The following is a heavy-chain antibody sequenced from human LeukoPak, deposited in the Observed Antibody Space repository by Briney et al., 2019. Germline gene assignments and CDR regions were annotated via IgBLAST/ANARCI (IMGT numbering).Heavy chain of an antibody. Sequence: SETLSLTCAVSGYSISSGYYWGWIRQPPGKGLEWIGSIYHSGSTYYNPSLKSRVTISVDTSKTQFSLKLRSVTAADTAVYYCHSAAAHGADAFDIWGQGTMVTVSS. CDR3: HSAAAHGADAFDI. J-gene: IGHJ3*02. CDR1: GYSISSGYY. V-gene: IGHV4-38-2*01. D-gene: IGHD3-10*01. CDR2: IYHSGST.